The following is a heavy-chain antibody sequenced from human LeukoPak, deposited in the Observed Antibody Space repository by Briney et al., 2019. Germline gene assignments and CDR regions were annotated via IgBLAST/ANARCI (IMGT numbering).Heavy chain of an antibody. CDR3: ARAMVRGVLPY. V-gene: IGHV3-30*04. D-gene: IGHD3-10*01. J-gene: IGHJ4*02. CDR1: GFTFSPYA. Sequence: PGMSLRLSCAASGFTFSPYAMHWLRQAPGKGLEWVAVISNDGIIRYYADSVKGRFTISRDNPKSTLHLQMNSLRSEDTAVYYCARAMVRGVLPYWGQGTLVTVSS. CDR2: ISNDGIIR.